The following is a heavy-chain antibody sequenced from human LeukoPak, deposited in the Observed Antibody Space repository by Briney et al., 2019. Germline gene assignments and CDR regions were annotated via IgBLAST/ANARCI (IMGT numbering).Heavy chain of an antibody. CDR2: IYTSGST. CDR3: ASVGDYVSY. Sequence: SQTLSLTCTVSGGSISSGSYYWSWIRQPAGKGLEWIGRIYTSGSTNYNPSLKSRVTISVDASNNQFSLKLSSVTAADTAVYYCASVGDYVSYWGQGTLVTVSS. V-gene: IGHV4-61*02. D-gene: IGHD4-17*01. J-gene: IGHJ4*02. CDR1: GGSISSGSYY.